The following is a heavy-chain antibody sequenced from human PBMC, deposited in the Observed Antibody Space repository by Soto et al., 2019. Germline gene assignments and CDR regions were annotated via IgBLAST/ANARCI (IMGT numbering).Heavy chain of an antibody. CDR1: GFTFSSYD. J-gene: IGHJ6*02. CDR3: ARVRVNCSSTSCYSWDYYYGMDV. D-gene: IGHD2-2*01. Sequence: GSLRLSSSSSGFTFSSYDMHWVRQAPVKWLEWVAVIWYDGSNKYYADSVKGRFTISRDNSKNTLYLQMNSLRAEDTAVYYCARVRVNCSSTSCYSWDYYYGMDVWGQGTTVTVSS. CDR2: IWYDGSNK. V-gene: IGHV3-33*08.